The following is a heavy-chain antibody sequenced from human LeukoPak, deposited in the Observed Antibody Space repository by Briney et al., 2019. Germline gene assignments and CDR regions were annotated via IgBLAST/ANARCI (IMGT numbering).Heavy chain of an antibody. Sequence: SQTLSLTCTVSGGSISSGSYYWSWIRQPAGKGLEWIGRIYTSGSTNYNPSLKSRVTISVDTSKNQFSLKLSSVTAADTAVYYCARGAYDSSGYPDYWGQGTLVTVSS. V-gene: IGHV4-61*02. CDR1: GGSISSGSYY. D-gene: IGHD3-22*01. CDR2: IYTSGST. J-gene: IGHJ4*02. CDR3: ARGAYDSSGYPDY.